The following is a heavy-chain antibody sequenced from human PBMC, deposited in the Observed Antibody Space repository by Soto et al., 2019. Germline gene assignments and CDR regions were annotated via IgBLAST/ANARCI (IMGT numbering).Heavy chain of an antibody. CDR3: AMVDNSGTPTPQDV. CDR1: GYIFVNYG. D-gene: IGHD5-12*01. CDR2: ISPYSGNT. V-gene: IGHV1-18*01. J-gene: IGHJ6*02. Sequence: QVQLVQSGDEVRKPGSSVKVSCKASGYIFVNYGIAWVRQAPGQGLEWMGWISPYSGNTHYASKVQGRITMTTDTSTSTYYMDLGSLTYDDTDVYYCAMVDNSGTPTPQDVWGQGTTVTVSS.